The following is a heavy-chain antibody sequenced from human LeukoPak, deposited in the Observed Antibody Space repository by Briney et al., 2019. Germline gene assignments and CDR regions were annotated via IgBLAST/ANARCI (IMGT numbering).Heavy chain of an antibody. CDR3: ARDLSGSYSPDY. D-gene: IGHD1-26*01. CDR2: ISSSSGTK. CDR1: GFTFSTYS. V-gene: IGHV3-48*01. J-gene: IGHJ4*02. Sequence: GGSLRLSCAASGFTFSTYSMNWVRQAPGKGLEWVSYISSSSGTKYYADSVKGRFTISRDSSKSTLFLQMDSLRPEDTAIYYCARDLSGSYSPDYWGQGTLVTVSS.